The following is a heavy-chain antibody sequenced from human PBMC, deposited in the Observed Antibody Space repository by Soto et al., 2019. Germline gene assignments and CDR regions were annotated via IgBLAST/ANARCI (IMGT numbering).Heavy chain of an antibody. CDR2: ISAYNGQT. V-gene: IGHV1-18*01. D-gene: IGHD6-13*01. J-gene: IGHJ6*02. Sequence: QVQLVQSGPEVKKPGASVNVSCKASAYSYTSYGISWVRQAPGQGLEWMGWISAYNGQTNYAQKFRGRVTFTTDASTSTAFMQRRSLRSAETAMYYCARDTRKRVWAEGLNAMDVWGQGTTVTV. CDR3: ARDTRKRVWAEGLNAMDV. CDR1: AYSYTSYG.